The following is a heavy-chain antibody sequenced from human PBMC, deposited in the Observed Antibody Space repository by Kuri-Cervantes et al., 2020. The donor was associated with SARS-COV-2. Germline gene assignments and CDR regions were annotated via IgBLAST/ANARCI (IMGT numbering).Heavy chain of an antibody. J-gene: IGHJ5*02. CDR1: GGPISSYY. CDR3: ARELGLTTVNWFDP. D-gene: IGHD4-17*01. Sequence: LRPSCTAFGGPISSYYWSWIRQPPGKGLEWIGYIYYSGSTNYNPSLKSRVTISVDTSKNQFSLKLSSVSAAHTAVYYCARELGLTTVNWFDPWGQGTLVTVSS. CDR2: IYYSGST. V-gene: IGHV4-59*01.